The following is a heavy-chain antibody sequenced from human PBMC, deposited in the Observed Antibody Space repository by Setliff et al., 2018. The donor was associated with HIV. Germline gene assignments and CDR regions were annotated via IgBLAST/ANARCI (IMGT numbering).Heavy chain of an antibody. CDR3: ARDWAAPYYYGMDV. J-gene: IGHJ6*02. D-gene: IGHD3-16*01. Sequence: PSETLSLTCTVSGDSVTSASYYWNWIRQPAGKTLEWIGRIYFSGSTNYNPSLKSRVTISIDTSKNRLSPKLSSVTAADTAVYYCARDWAAPYYYGMDVWGQGTTVTVSS. CDR2: IYFSGST. V-gene: IGHV4-61*02. CDR1: GDSVTSASYY.